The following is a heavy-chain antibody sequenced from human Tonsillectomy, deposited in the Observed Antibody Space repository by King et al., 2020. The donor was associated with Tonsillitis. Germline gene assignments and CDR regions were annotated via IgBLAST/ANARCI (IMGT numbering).Heavy chain of an antibody. Sequence: QLQESGPGLVKPSETLSLTCSVSGGSISSSSYFWGWLRQPPGKGLAWIGRIYYSGSTDYNPSLQSRATISIDTSKNLFSLNLSSVTAADTAVYYCARQYYTNCFDYWGQGTLVTVSS. D-gene: IGHD2/OR15-2a*01. CDR3: ARQYYTNCFDY. V-gene: IGHV4-39*01. J-gene: IGHJ4*02. CDR2: IYYSGST. CDR1: GGSISSSSYF.